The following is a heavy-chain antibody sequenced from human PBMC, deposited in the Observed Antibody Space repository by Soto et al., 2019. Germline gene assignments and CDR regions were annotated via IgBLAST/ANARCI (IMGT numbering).Heavy chain of an antibody. Sequence: SETLSLTCTVSGGSINTFYWSWVRQPAGKGLEWIGRILSSGSTSFNPSLESRVAMSVDTSKNHFSLNLSSVTAADMAVYYCAREGSYSAYNFAHGIQLWSFDFWGQGALVTVS. CDR1: GGSINTFY. D-gene: IGHD5-12*01. CDR2: ILSSGST. CDR3: AREGSYSAYNFAHGIQLWSFDF. V-gene: IGHV4-4*07. J-gene: IGHJ4*02.